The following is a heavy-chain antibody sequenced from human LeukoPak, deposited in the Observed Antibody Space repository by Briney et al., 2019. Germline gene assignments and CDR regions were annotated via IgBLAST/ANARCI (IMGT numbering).Heavy chain of an antibody. Sequence: SETLSLTCAVSGGSISTGGYSWSWIRQPPGKGLEWIAYIYYNGNTYYNPSLKSRVTMSVDRSKNQFSLRLTSVTAADTAVYYCARNRVVGAPNFDYWGQGTLVTVFS. D-gene: IGHD1-26*01. CDR3: ARNRVVGAPNFDY. CDR1: GGSISTGGYS. J-gene: IGHJ4*02. V-gene: IGHV4-30-2*02. CDR2: IYYNGNT.